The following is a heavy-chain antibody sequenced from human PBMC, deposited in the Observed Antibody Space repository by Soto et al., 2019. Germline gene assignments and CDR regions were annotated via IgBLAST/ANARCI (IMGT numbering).Heavy chain of an antibody. V-gene: IGHV1-58*01. CDR1: GFTFTRSA. J-gene: IGHJ4*02. CDR2: IVVGSENT. D-gene: IGHD5-12*01. Sequence: GASVKVSCKASGFTFTRSAVQWVRQARGQRLEWIGWIVVGSENTNYAEKFQERVTITRDMSTSTAYMELSSLRSEDTAVYYCAADRGGQWLRFEYYFDYWGQGTLVTVSS. CDR3: AADRGGQWLRFEYYFDY.